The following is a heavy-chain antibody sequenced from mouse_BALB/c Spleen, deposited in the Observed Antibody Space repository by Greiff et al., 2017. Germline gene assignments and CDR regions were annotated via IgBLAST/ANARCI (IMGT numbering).Heavy chain of an antibody. CDR2: IDPANGNT. J-gene: IGHJ4*01. CDR3: ARRDYYAMDY. V-gene: IGHV14-3*02. CDR1: GFNIKDTY. Sequence: EVKLMESGAELVKPGASVKLSCTASGFNIKDTYMHWVKQRPEQGLEWIGRIDPANGNTKYDPKFQGKATITADTSSNTAYLQLSSLTSEDTAVYYCARRDYYAMDYWGQGTSVTVSS.